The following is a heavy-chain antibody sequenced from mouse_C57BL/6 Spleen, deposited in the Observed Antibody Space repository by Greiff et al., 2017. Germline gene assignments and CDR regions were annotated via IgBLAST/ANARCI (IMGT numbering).Heavy chain of an antibody. CDR2: IWTGGGT. CDR3: ARNPDYYGSSYFDY. J-gene: IGHJ2*01. Sequence: VQLMESGPGLVAPSQSLSITCTVSGFSLTSYAISWVRQPPGKGLEWLGVIWTGGGTNYNSALKSRLSISKDNSKSQVFLKMNSLQTDDTARYYCARNPDYYGSSYFDYWGQGTTLTVSS. D-gene: IGHD1-1*01. CDR1: GFSLTSYA. V-gene: IGHV2-9-1*01.